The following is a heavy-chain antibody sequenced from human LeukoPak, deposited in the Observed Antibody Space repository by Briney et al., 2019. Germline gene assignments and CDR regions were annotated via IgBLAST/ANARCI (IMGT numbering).Heavy chain of an antibody. CDR1: GFTFDDYA. D-gene: IGHD6-13*01. V-gene: IGHV3-9*01. CDR2: ISWNSGSI. J-gene: IGHJ4*02. CDR3: AKVGDSSSWHIDY. Sequence: GGSLRLSCAASGFTFDDYAMHWVRQAPGKGLEWVSGISWNSGSIGYADSVKGRFTISRDSAKNSLYLQMNSLRAEDTALYYCAKVGDSSSWHIDYWGQGTLVTVSS.